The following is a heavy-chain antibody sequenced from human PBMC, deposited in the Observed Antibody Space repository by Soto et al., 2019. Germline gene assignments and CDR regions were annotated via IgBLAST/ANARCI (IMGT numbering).Heavy chain of an antibody. V-gene: IGHV2-5*02. CDR2: IYWDDDK. D-gene: IGHD3-3*01. Sequence: QITLKESGPTLVKPTQTLTLTCTFSGFSLSTSGVGVGWIRQPPGKALEWLALIYWDDDKRYSPSLKSRLTITKDTSKNQVVLTMTNMDPVDTATYYCAHRRRFPYYELPRDYFDYWGQGTLVTVSS. CDR3: AHRRRFPYYELPRDYFDY. CDR1: GFSLSTSGVG. J-gene: IGHJ4*02.